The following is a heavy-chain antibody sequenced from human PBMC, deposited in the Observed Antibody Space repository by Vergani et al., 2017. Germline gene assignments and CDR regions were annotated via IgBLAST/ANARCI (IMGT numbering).Heavy chain of an antibody. Sequence: EVQLVESGGGLVQPGGSLRLSCAASGFTFSSYWMSWVRQAPGKGLEWVANIKQDGSEKYYVDSVKGRFTISRDNAKNSLYLQMNSLRAEDTAVYYCASYYDRSGPPASLSSTWYFDLWGRGTLVTVSS. CDR1: GFTFSSYW. CDR3: ASYYDRSGPPASLSSTWYFDL. J-gene: IGHJ2*01. CDR2: IKQDGSEK. V-gene: IGHV3-7*03. D-gene: IGHD3-22*01.